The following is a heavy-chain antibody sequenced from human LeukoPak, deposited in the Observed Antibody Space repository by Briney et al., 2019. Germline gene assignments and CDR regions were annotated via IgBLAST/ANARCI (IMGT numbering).Heavy chain of an antibody. V-gene: IGHV4-39*01. D-gene: IGHD3-10*01. CDR2: ISYSGSI. CDR1: LVSPTISPYY. Sequence: SETLSPTRTLSLVSPTISPYYSGWIRHPPGKGLEWIGSISYSGSINYNPSLKTRLTVSVDTSKNLFSLKVTSVTPADTAVYYCARQSNMQGTYFFDYWGQGTLVTVSS. J-gene: IGHJ4*02. CDR3: ARQSNMQGTYFFDY.